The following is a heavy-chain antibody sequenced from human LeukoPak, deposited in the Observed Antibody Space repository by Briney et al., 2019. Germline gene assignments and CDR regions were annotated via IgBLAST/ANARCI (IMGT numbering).Heavy chain of an antibody. Sequence: PGGSLRLSCAASGFTFSSYSMNWVRQAPGKGLEWVSSISSSSNYVYSADSVQGRFTISRDNAKNSPYLQMNSLRAEDTAVYYCAREGVNYSFDYWGQGTLVTVSS. D-gene: IGHD1-7*01. J-gene: IGHJ4*02. CDR3: AREGVNYSFDY. CDR2: ISSSSNYV. CDR1: GFTFSSYS. V-gene: IGHV3-21*01.